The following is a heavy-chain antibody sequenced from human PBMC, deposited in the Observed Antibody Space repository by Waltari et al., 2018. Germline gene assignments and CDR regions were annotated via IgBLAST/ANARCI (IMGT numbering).Heavy chain of an antibody. CDR2: IYHSGST. CDR1: GYSISSGYY. J-gene: IGHJ4*02. V-gene: IGHV4-38-2*02. D-gene: IGHD6-13*01. CDR3: AREPLEQQLVRPVYYFDY. Sequence: QVQLQESGPGLVKPSETLSLTCTVSGYSISSGYYWGWIRQPPGKGLEWIGSIYHSGSTYYNPSLKSRVTISVDTSKNQFSLKLSSVTAADSAVYYCAREPLEQQLVRPVYYFDYWGQGTLVTVSS.